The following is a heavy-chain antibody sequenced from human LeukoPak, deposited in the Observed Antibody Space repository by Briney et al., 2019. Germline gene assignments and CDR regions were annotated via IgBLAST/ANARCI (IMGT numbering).Heavy chain of an antibody. CDR2: INHSGST. J-gene: IGHJ5*02. Sequence: PETLSLTCTVSGGSISSYCWSWIRQPPGKGLEWIGEINHSGSTNYNPSLKSRVTISVDTSKNQFSLKLSSVTAADTAVYYCARLTGSGSYYKRGWFDPWGQGTLVTVSS. V-gene: IGHV4-34*01. CDR1: GGSISSYC. CDR3: ARLTGSGSYYKRGWFDP. D-gene: IGHD3-10*01.